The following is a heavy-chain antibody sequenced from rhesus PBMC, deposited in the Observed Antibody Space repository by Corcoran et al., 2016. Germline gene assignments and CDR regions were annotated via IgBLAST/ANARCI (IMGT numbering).Heavy chain of an antibody. D-gene: IGHD4-29*01. CDR2: IYWNVSK. V-gene: IGHV2-95*01. CDR3: ARGGGSSPFDY. Sequence: QVTLKESGPALVKPTQTLTLTCTFSGFSISTTGTGVGWLRPPPGKALEWLASIYWNVSKYYSTSLKSRLTSSKDTSKNQVVLTMTNMDPVDTATYYCARGGGSSPFDYWGQGVLVTVSS. CDR1: GFSISTTGTG. J-gene: IGHJ4*01.